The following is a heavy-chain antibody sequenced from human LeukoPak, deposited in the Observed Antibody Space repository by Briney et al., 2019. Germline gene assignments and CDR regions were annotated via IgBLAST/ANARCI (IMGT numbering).Heavy chain of an antibody. V-gene: IGHV4-59*01. D-gene: IGHD2-21*02. CDR1: GGSISSYY. Sequence: SETLSLTCTVSGGSISSYYWSWIRQPPGKGLEWIGYIYYSGSTNYNPSLKSRVTISVDTSKNQSSLKLSSVTAADTAVYYCARDRGVAYCGGDCYFGGFDPWGQGTLVTVSS. J-gene: IGHJ5*02. CDR3: ARDRGVAYCGGDCYFGGFDP. CDR2: IYYSGST.